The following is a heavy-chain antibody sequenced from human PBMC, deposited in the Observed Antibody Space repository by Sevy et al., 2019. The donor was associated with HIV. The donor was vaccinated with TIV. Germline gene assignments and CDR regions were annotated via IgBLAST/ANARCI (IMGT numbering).Heavy chain of an antibody. CDR1: GFSISSGCY. V-gene: IGHV4-38-2*01. CDR2: AYHRGST. D-gene: IGHD2-21*02. CDR3: VRGSGGDVLDYYGLDV. Sequence: SETLSLTCGVSGFSISSGCYWGWVRQSPGKGLNWIGNAYHRGSTYYNPSLQSRVTISVDTSKNQFSLKMTSVTAADTAVYYCVRGSGGDVLDYYGLDVWGQGTTVTVSS. J-gene: IGHJ6*02.